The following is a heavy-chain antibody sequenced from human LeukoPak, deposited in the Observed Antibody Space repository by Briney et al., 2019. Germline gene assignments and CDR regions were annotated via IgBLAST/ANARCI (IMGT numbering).Heavy chain of an antibody. CDR2: IIPIFGTA. CDR3: ARDGPRYYDILTGYSAYYFDY. Sequence: SVKVSCKASGGTFSSYAISWVRQAPGQGLEWMGGIIPIFGTANYAQKFQGRVTITADESKSTAYMELSSLRSEDTAVYYCARDGPRYYDILTGYSAYYFDYWGQGTLVTVSS. J-gene: IGHJ4*02. V-gene: IGHV1-69*13. CDR1: GGTFSSYA. D-gene: IGHD3-9*01.